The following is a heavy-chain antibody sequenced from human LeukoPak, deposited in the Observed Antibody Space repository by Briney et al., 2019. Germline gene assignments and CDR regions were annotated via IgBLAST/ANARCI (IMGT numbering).Heavy chain of an antibody. V-gene: IGHV3-23*01. J-gene: IGHJ3*02. Sequence: GGSLRLSCAASGFTFSSHWMSWVRQAPGKGLEWVSAISGSGGSTYYADSVKGRFTISRDNSKNSLYLQMNSLRAEDTALYCCAKGDLMVRGVIPDAFDIWGQGTMVTVSS. D-gene: IGHD3-10*01. CDR1: GFTFSSHW. CDR2: ISGSGGST. CDR3: AKGDLMVRGVIPDAFDI.